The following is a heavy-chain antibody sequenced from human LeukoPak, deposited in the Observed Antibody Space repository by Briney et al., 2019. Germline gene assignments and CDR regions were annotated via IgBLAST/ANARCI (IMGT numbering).Heavy chain of an antibody. CDR3: AKGVYYDDSSGYYYTYYFDY. Sequence: PGGSLRLSCAAFGFTFSSSAMGWVRHAPGKGLDWVSAISGSGGSTYYADSVKGRFTIPRDNSKNTLYVQLNSLRAEDTAVYYCAKGVYYDDSSGYYYTYYFDYWGQGTLVTVSS. J-gene: IGHJ4*02. CDR1: GFTFSSSA. D-gene: IGHD3-22*01. V-gene: IGHV3-23*01. CDR2: ISGSGGST.